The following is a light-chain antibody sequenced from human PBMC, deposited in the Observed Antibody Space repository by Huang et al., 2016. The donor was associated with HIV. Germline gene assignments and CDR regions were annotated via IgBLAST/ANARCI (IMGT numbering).Light chain of an antibody. CDR2: ATS. Sequence: VLTQSPDTLSLSPGARATLSCRASQSLGSSSLVWYQQQPGQAPRLLIYATSTRPTDIPHRCSGSGAGTDFSLTVTRLEPEDFAVYYCQRYGSSPPYTFGQGTKLEI. V-gene: IGKV3-20*01. J-gene: IGKJ2*01. CDR3: QRYGSSPPYT. CDR1: QSLGSSS.